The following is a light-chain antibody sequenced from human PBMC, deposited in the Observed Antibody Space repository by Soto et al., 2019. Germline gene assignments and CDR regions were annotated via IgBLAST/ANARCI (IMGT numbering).Light chain of an antibody. Sequence: ESLVTQSSGKMSLAPRGRASLSCRCSPSISSSFLAWYQQKPGQAPRLFIYDASSRATGIPSRFSGSGSGTDFTLTISSLEPEDFAVYYCQQRSKWPITFGQGTRLEIK. V-gene: IGKV3D-20*02. CDR3: QQRSKWPIT. J-gene: IGKJ5*01. CDR1: PSISSSF. CDR2: DAS.